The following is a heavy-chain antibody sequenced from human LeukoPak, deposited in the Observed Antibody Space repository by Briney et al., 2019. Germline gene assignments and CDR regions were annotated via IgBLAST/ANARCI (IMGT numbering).Heavy chain of an antibody. J-gene: IGHJ4*02. CDR1: GFTVSSNY. D-gene: IGHD5-12*01. V-gene: IGHV3-53*01. Sequence: GTSLRLSCAASGFTVSSNYMSWVRQAPGKGLEWVSVIYSGSSTYYAESVRGRFTISRDNSKNTLYLQMNSLRAEDTAVYYCARGEGGYDSNFDFWGQGTLVTVSS. CDR2: IYSGSST. CDR3: ARGEGGYDSNFDF.